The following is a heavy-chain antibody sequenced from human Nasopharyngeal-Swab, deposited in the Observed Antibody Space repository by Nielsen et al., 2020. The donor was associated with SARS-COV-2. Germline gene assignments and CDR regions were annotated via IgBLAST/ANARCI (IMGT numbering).Heavy chain of an antibody. D-gene: IGHD4-23*01. V-gene: IGHV3-21*01. J-gene: IGHJ4*02. Sequence: GGSLRLSCAASGFTFSSYSMDWVRQAPGKGLEWVSSISGDSSYIYYADPVQGRFTISRDNAKNSLYLQMNSLRAEDTALYYCARDRFGNSSNTLDYWGQGTLVTVSS. CDR3: ARDRFGNSSNTLDY. CDR2: ISGDSSYI. CDR1: GFTFSSYS.